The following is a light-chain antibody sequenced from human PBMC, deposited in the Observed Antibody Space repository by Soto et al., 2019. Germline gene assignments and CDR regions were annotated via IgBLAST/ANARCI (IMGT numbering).Light chain of an antibody. CDR3: QQYHTWPIT. Sequence: EIVLTQSPATLSLSPGETATLSCKASQGVSRKLAWYQHKQGQAPRILISGASTGDTGIPARFSGSGSGTEFTLTISRLQSEDCAIYYCQQYHTWPITFGGGTKVDIK. CDR1: QGVSRK. V-gene: IGKV3-15*01. CDR2: GAS. J-gene: IGKJ4*01.